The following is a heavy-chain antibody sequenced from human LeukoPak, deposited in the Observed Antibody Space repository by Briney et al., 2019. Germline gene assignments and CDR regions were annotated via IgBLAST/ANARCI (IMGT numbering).Heavy chain of an antibody. CDR1: GGSISSNSYY. CDR3: SRLSYYNYYMDV. V-gene: IGHV4-39*01. CDR2: IYYSGNT. Sequence: AETLSLTCTVSGGSISSNSYYWAWIRQPPGKGLEWIGTIYYSGNTYYNPSLKSRVTISIDTSKNQFSLKLSSVTAADTAVYYSSRLSYYNYYMDVWGKGTTGTLSS. J-gene: IGHJ6*03.